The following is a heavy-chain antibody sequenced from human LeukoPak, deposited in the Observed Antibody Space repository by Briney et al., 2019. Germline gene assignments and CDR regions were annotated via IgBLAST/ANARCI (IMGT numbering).Heavy chain of an antibody. Sequence: GESLQISCKGSGYSFTSYWIGWVRQMPGKGLEWMGIIYPGDSDTRYSPSFQGQVTISADKSIGTAYPQWSSLKASDTAMYYCARYSRDYFDYWGQGTLVTVSS. V-gene: IGHV5-51*01. CDR1: GYSFTSYW. J-gene: IGHJ4*02. CDR2: IYPGDSDT. D-gene: IGHD6-13*01. CDR3: ARYSRDYFDY.